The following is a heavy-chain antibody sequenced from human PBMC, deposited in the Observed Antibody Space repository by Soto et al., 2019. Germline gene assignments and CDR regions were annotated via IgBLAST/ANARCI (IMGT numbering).Heavy chain of an antibody. CDR1: GFTVSSNY. Sequence: EVQLVESGGGLIQPGGSLRLSCEASGFTVSSNYMSWVRQAPGKGLEWVSVIYSGGSTYYADSVKGRFTISRDNSKNTLYLQMNSLRAEDTAVYYCARDSGITMVRGVNFAFDIWGQGTMVTVSS. J-gene: IGHJ3*02. V-gene: IGHV3-53*01. D-gene: IGHD3-10*01. CDR2: IYSGGST. CDR3: ARDSGITMVRGVNFAFDI.